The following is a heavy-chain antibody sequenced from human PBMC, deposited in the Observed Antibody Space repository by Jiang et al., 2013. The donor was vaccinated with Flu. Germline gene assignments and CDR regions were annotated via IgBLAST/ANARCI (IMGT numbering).Heavy chain of an antibody. D-gene: IGHD4-11*01. Sequence: SPSRGLEWLGRTYYRSKWYDDYAVSVKSRITISPDTSKNQFSLQLNSVTPEDAAVYYCTRWTTYYRYFDSWGQGTLVTVSS. CDR2: TYYRSKWYD. V-gene: IGHV6-1*01. CDR3: TRWTTYYRYFDS. J-gene: IGHJ4*02.